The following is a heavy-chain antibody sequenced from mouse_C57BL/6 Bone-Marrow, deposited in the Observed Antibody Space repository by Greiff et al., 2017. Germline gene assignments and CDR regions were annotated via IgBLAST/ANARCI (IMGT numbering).Heavy chain of an antibody. V-gene: IGHV1-81*01. Sequence: QVQLKESGAELARPGASVKLSCKASGYTFTSYGISWVKQRTGQGLEWIGEIYPRSGSTYYNEKFKGKATLTADKSSNTAYMALRSLQSEDSAVYFCARDYYGRSYGDYYAMDYWGQGTSVTVSS. CDR1: GYTFTSYG. D-gene: IGHD1-1*01. CDR3: ARDYYGRSYGDYYAMDY. CDR2: IYPRSGST. J-gene: IGHJ4*01.